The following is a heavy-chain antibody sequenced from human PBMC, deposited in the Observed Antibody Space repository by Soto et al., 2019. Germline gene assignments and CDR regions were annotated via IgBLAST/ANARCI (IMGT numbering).Heavy chain of an antibody. V-gene: IGHV4-59*01. Sequence: PSETLSLTCTVSGGSISSYYWSWIRQPPGKGLEWIGYIYYSGSTTYNPSLKSRVTILVDTSKNQFSLKLSSVTAAHTAVYYCASTSSRTYLHWGQGTLVNVSS. CDR2: IYYSGST. CDR3: ASTSSRTYLH. J-gene: IGHJ4*02. CDR1: GGSISSYY. D-gene: IGHD6-13*01.